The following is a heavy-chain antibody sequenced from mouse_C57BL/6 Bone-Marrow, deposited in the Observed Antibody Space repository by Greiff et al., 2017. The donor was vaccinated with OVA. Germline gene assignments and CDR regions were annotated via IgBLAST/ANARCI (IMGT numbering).Heavy chain of an antibody. CDR3: ARETGHYAMDY. Sequence: VQLKESGPGMVKPSQSLSLTCTVTGYSITSGYDWHWIRHFPGNKLEWMGYISYSGSTNYNPSLKSRISITHDTSKNHFFLKLNSVTTEDTATYYCARETGHYAMDYWGQGTSVTVSS. CDR2: ISYSGST. V-gene: IGHV3-1*01. J-gene: IGHJ4*01. D-gene: IGHD3-1*01. CDR1: GYSITSGYD.